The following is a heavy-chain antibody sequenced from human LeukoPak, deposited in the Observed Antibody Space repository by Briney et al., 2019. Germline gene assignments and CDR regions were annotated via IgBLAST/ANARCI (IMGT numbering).Heavy chain of an antibody. J-gene: IGHJ5*02. CDR3: ARDPGGSYNSYWFDP. Sequence: PRGSLRLSCAASGFTFSSYAMHWVRQAPGKGLEWVAVISYDGSNKYYADSVKGRFTISRDNSKNTLYLQMNSLRAEDTAAYYCARDPGGSYNSYWFDPWGQGTLATVSS. D-gene: IGHD1-26*01. CDR1: GFTFSSYA. V-gene: IGHV3-30*04. CDR2: ISYDGSNK.